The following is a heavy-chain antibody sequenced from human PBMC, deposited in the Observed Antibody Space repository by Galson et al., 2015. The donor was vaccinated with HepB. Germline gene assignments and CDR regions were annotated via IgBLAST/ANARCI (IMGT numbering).Heavy chain of an antibody. V-gene: IGHV3-23*01. CDR2: ISGSGGST. J-gene: IGHJ3*02. CDR1: GFTFSSYA. CDR3: ARSSDTGYDFWSGYFKGVWAFDI. D-gene: IGHD3-3*01. Sequence: SLRLSCAAPGFTFSSYAMSWVRQAPGKGLEWVSAISGSGGSTYYADSVKGRFTISRDNSKNTLYLQMNSLRAEDTAVYYCARSSDTGYDFWSGYFKGVWAFDIWGQGTMVTVSS.